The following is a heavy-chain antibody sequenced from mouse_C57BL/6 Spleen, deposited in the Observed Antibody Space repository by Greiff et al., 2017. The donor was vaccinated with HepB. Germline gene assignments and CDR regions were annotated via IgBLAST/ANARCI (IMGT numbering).Heavy chain of an antibody. CDR1: GFNIKDDY. V-gene: IGHV14-4*01. J-gene: IGHJ2*01. CDR2: LDPENGDT. D-gene: IGHD2-5*01. Sequence: EVQGVESGAELVRPGASVKLSCTASGFNIKDDYMHWVKQRPEQGLEWIGWLDPENGDTEYASKFQGKATITADTSSNTAYMQLSSLTSEDTAVYYCTCAYYRNYDYFDYWGQGTTLTVSS. CDR3: TCAYYRNYDYFDY.